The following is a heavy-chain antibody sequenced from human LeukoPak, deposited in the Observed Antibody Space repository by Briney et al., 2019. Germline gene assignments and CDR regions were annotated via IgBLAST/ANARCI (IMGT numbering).Heavy chain of an antibody. CDR2: IYNSGST. D-gene: IGHD5-18*01. V-gene: IGHV4-31*03. CDR3: ANFGNSYGFNY. Sequence: SETLSLTCSVSGGSISSGGYYWSWIRQHPGKGLEWIGYIYNSGSTYYNPSLKSRVTISVDTSKNQFSLKLSSVTAADTAVYYCANFGNSYGFNYWGQGTLVTVSS. J-gene: IGHJ4*02. CDR1: GGSISSGGYY.